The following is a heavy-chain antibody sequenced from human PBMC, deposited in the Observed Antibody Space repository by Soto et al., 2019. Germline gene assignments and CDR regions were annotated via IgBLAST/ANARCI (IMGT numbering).Heavy chain of an antibody. CDR1: GGTFSSYA. CDR2: IIPIFGTA. Sequence: VKVSCKASGGTFSSYAISWVRQAPGQGLEWMGGIIPIFGTANYAQKFQGRVTMTTDTSTSTAYMELRSLRSDDTAVYYCARVAKYSSFAWFDPWGQGTLVTVSS. CDR3: ARVAKYSSFAWFDP. D-gene: IGHD6-19*01. J-gene: IGHJ5*02. V-gene: IGHV1-69*13.